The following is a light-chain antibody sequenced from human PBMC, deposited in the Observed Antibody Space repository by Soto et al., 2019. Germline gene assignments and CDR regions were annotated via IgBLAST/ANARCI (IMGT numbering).Light chain of an antibody. V-gene: IGKV3-20*01. Sequence: DIVMTQSPATLSLSPGERATLSCRASQSVSSNVAWYQQIPGQAPRLLIYDASNRATGIPARFSGSGSGTDFTLTISSLEPEDFAVYYCQQYGSSPPLTFGGGTKVDIK. CDR3: QQYGSSPPLT. CDR1: QSVSSN. CDR2: DAS. J-gene: IGKJ4*01.